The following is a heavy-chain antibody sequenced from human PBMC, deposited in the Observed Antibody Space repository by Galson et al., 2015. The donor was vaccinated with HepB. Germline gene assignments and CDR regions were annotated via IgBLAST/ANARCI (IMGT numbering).Heavy chain of an antibody. D-gene: IGHD4-11*01. CDR3: ARDRGQVTFDYYYYMDV. J-gene: IGHJ6*03. Sequence: SVKVSCKASGGTFSSYAISWVRQAPGQGLEWMGGIIPIFGTANYAQKFQGRVTITADESTSTAYMELSSLRSEDTAVYYCARDRGQVTFDYYYYMDVWGQGTTVTVSS. CDR1: GGTFSSYA. V-gene: IGHV1-69*13. CDR2: IIPIFGTA.